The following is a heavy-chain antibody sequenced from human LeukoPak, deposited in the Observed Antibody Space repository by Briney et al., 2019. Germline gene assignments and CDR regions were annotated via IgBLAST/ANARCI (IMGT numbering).Heavy chain of an antibody. V-gene: IGHV3-48*04. CDR2: ISTTSNTI. D-gene: IGHD1-26*01. J-gene: IGHJ4*02. Sequence: GGSLRLSCAVSGFTFRSYSMNWVRQAPGKGLEWISYISTTSNTISYADSVKGRFTISRDNAKNSMYLQMSSLRAEDTALYYCARALSTTPYYFDYWGLGTLVTVSS. CDR1: GFTFRSYS. CDR3: ARALSTTPYYFDY.